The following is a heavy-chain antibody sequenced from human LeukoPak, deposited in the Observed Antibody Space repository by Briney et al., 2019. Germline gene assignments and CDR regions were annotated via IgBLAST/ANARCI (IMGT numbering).Heavy chain of an antibody. D-gene: IGHD1-26*01. J-gene: IGHJ3*02. CDR2: LHTSGST. V-gene: IGHV4-61*02. Sequence: SETLSLTCTVSGGSISSGNYYWSWVRQPAGKGLQWIGRLHTSGSTNYNPSLGSRVTISVDTSEDQFSLKLRSMTAADTAVYYCARDRGGIVGDTNAFDIWGQGTMVTVSS. CDR3: ARDRGGIVGDTNAFDI. CDR1: GGSISSGNYY.